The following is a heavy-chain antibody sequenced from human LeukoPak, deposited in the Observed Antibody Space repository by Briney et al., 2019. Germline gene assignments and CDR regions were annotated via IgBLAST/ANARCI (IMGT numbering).Heavy chain of an antibody. CDR1: GYTFTGYY. D-gene: IGHD6-6*01. CDR3: ARDLYSSSSPRSWFDP. V-gene: IGHV1-2*02. CDR2: INPNSGGT. Sequence: ASVKVSGKASGYTFTGYYMHWVRQAPGQGLEWMGWINPNSGGTNYAQKFQGRVTMTRDTSISTAYMELSRLRSDDTAVYYCARDLYSSSSPRSWFDPWGQGTLVTVSS. J-gene: IGHJ5*02.